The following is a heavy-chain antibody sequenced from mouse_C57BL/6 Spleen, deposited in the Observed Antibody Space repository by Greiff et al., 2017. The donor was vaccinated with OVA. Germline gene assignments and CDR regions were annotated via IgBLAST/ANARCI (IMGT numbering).Heavy chain of an antibody. CDR3: ARFIYYGSSYYFDY. V-gene: IGHV1-55*01. D-gene: IGHD1-1*01. J-gene: IGHJ2*01. CDR2: IYPGSGST. CDR1: GYTFTSYW. Sequence: QVQLQQPGAELVKPGASVTMSCKASGYTFTSYWITWVKQRPGQGLEWIGDIYPGSGSTNYNAKLKSKATLTVDTSSSTAYMQLSSLTSEDSAVYYGARFIYYGSSYYFDYWGQGTTLTVSS.